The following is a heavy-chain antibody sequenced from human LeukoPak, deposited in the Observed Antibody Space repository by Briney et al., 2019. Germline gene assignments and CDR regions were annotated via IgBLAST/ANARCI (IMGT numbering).Heavy chain of an antibody. Sequence: PGGSLRLSCAASEFTFSSYGMHWVLQAPGKGLEWVAVISYDGSNKYYADSVKGRFTISRDNAKNSLYLQMNSLRAEDTAVYYCARDDGIAVAGTCPDYWGQGTLVTVSS. V-gene: IGHV3-30*03. CDR1: EFTFSSYG. D-gene: IGHD6-19*01. CDR2: ISYDGSNK. CDR3: ARDDGIAVAGTCPDY. J-gene: IGHJ4*02.